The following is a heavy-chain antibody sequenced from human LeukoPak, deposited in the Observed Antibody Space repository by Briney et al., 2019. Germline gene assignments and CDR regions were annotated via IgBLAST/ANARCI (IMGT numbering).Heavy chain of an antibody. D-gene: IGHD3-16*02. CDR1: GGSFSGYY. CDR2: INHSGST. Sequence: SETLSLTCAVYGGSFSGYYWSWLRQPPGKGLEWIGEINHSGSTNYNPSLKSRVTISVDTSKNQFSLKLSSVTAADTAVYYCARQARKGCYGYVWGSYRYSYYFDYWGQGTLVTVSS. CDR3: ARQARKGCYGYVWGSYRYSYYFDY. V-gene: IGHV4-34*01. J-gene: IGHJ4*02.